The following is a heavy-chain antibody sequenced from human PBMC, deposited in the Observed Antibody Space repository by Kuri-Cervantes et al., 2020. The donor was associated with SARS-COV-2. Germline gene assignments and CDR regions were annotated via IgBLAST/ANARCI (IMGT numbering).Heavy chain of an antibody. Sequence: GESLKISCAASGFTFSSYIMNWVRQAPGKGLEWVSSITSTSTYIYYADSVKGRFTISRDNAKNSLYLQMNSLRAEDTAVYYCARDYGYYGSGSYGVGYWGQGTLVTVSS. J-gene: IGHJ4*02. V-gene: IGHV3-21*01. CDR2: ITSTSTYI. CDR3: ARDYGYYGSGSYGVGY. D-gene: IGHD3-10*01. CDR1: GFTFSSYI.